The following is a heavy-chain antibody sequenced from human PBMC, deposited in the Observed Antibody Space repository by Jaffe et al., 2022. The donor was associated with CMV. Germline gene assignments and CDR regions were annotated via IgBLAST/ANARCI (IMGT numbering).Heavy chain of an antibody. CDR1: GFTFSSYS. J-gene: IGHJ3*02. V-gene: IGHV3-21*01. D-gene: IGHD4-17*01. CDR3: ARESTLTRATYGDYVSDAFDI. CDR2: ISSSSSYI. Sequence: EVQLVESGGGLVKPGGSLRLSCAASGFTFSSYSMNWVRQAPGKGLEWVSSISSSSSYIYYADSVKGRFTISRDNAKNSLYLQMNSLRAEDTAVYYCARESTLTRATYGDYVSDAFDIWGQGTMVTVSS.